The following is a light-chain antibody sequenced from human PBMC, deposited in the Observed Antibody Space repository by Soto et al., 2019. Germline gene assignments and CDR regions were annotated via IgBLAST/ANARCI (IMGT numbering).Light chain of an antibody. J-gene: IGLJ2*01. Sequence: QSVLTQPASMSGSPGQSITISCTGTSSDVGGYNYVSWYQHHPGKAPKLMIYEVTNRPSGVSNRFSGSKSGDTASLTISGLQAEDEADYYCSSYTISNTLVFGGGTKLTVL. V-gene: IGLV2-14*01. CDR2: EVT. CDR1: SSDVGGYNY. CDR3: SSYTISNTLV.